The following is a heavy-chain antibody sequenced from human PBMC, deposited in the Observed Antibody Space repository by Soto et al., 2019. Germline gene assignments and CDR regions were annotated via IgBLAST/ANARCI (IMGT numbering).Heavy chain of an antibody. Sequence: EVELLESGGGLVEPGGSVRLSCAASGFTFRNYAMSWVRQAPGKGLEWVSSIHGEGAGSFYADAVKGRFTVSRDDSKERLYLQMSSLRVDDTAVYYCVKDGVARNGNWDWFDPWCQGTLVTVAS. D-gene: IGHD6-19*01. J-gene: IGHJ5*02. V-gene: IGHV3-23*01. CDR3: VKDGVARNGNWDWFDP. CDR1: GFTFRNYA. CDR2: IHGEGAGS.